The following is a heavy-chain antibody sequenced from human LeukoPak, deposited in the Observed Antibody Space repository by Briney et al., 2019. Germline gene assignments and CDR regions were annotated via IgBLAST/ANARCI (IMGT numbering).Heavy chain of an antibody. CDR3: AKDGECSSSRDAFDI. J-gene: IGHJ3*02. V-gene: IGHV3-7*01. CDR2: IKQGGSQQ. D-gene: IGHD6-6*01. Sequence: GGSLRHSCGTPRFTFRTYRMSGVPQAPGKALEGVANIKQGGSQQYSVASVKGRFTISRDNAKNSLYLQMNSLRAENTAVYYCAKDGECSSSRDAFDIWGQGTVVTVSS. CDR1: RFTFRTYR.